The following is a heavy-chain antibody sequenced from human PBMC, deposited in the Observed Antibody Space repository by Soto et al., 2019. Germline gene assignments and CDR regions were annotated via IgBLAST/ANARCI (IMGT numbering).Heavy chain of an antibody. D-gene: IGHD3-22*01. CDR1: GFDFSSYW. Sequence: GSLRLSCAASGFDFSSYWMNWVRQAPGKGPMWVSRIDADGRRTAYADSVRGRFTISRDNAKNTLYLQMNSLRADDTAVYFCVRDRNYFDDNGFYLWGKQAPFDPWGQGTLVTVSS. J-gene: IGHJ5*02. V-gene: IGHV3-74*01. CDR2: IDADGRRT. CDR3: VRDRNYFDDNGFYLWGKQAPFDP.